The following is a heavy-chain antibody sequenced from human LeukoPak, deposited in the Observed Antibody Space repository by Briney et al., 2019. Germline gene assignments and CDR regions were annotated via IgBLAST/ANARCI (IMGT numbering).Heavy chain of an antibody. V-gene: IGHV1-69*13. CDR2: IIPIFGTA. CDR3: ARKYCSGGSCQINNWFDP. J-gene: IGHJ5*02. D-gene: IGHD2-15*01. Sequence: SVKISCKASGGTFSSYAISWVRQAPGQGLEWMGGIIPIFGTANYAQKFQGRVTITADESTSTAYMELSSLRSEDTAVYYCARKYCSGGSCQINNWFDPWGQGTLVTVSS. CDR1: GGTFSSYA.